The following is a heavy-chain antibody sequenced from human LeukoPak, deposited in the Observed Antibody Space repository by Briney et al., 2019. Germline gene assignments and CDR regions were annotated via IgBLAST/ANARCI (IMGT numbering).Heavy chain of an antibody. CDR3: AAFWSGYDY. CDR2: ISGSGGST. Sequence: PGGSLGLSWAASGFILINHIMSWARKAPGKGLEWVSAISGSGGSTYYADSVKGRFTISRDNSKNTLYLQMNSLRAEDTAVYYCAAFWSGYDYWGQGTLVTVSS. D-gene: IGHD3-3*01. J-gene: IGHJ4*02. V-gene: IGHV3-23*01. CDR1: GFILINHI.